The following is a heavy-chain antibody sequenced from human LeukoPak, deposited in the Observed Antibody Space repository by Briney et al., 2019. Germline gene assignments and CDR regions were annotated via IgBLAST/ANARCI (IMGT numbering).Heavy chain of an antibody. Sequence: PSETLSLTCAVYGGSFSGYYWGWIRQPPGKGLEWIGEINHSGSTNYNPSLKSRVTISVDTSKNQFSLKLSSVTAADTAVYYCARVPPNYDFWSGTRYYYYMDVWGKGTTVTVSS. CDR1: GGSFSGYY. CDR3: ARVPPNYDFWSGTRYYYYMDV. CDR2: INHSGST. J-gene: IGHJ6*03. V-gene: IGHV4-34*01. D-gene: IGHD3-3*01.